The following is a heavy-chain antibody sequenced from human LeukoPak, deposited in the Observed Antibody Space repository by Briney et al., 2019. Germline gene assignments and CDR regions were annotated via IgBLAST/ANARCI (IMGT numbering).Heavy chain of an antibody. CDR2: ISSSSSTI. J-gene: IGHJ3*02. Sequence: GGSLRLSCAASGFTFSSYSMNWVRQAPGKGLEWVSYISSSSSTIYYADSVKGRFTISRDNAKNPLYLQMNSLRAEDTAVYYCARAYSSSWPMGLSAFDIWGQGTMVTVSS. D-gene: IGHD6-13*01. V-gene: IGHV3-48*01. CDR1: GFTFSSYS. CDR3: ARAYSSSWPMGLSAFDI.